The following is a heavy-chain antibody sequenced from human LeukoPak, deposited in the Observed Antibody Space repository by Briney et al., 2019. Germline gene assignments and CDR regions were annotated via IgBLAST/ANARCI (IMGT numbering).Heavy chain of an antibody. CDR1: GFTFNNYW. D-gene: IGHD5-18*01. CDR2: IKRDGSEK. Sequence: GGSLRLSCAASGFTFNNYWMSWVRQAPGKGLEWVANIKRDGSEKYYVDSVKGRFTISRDNAKNSLYLQMNSLRAEDTAVYYCAEGIQVGHWGQGTLVTVSS. J-gene: IGHJ5*02. V-gene: IGHV3-7*01. CDR3: AEGIQVGH.